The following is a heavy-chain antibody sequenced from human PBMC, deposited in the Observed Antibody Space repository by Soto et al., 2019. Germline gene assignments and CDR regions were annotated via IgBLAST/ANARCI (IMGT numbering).Heavy chain of an antibody. CDR2: IYWDDDK. J-gene: IGHJ4*02. Sequence: QITLKESGPTLVRPTQTLTLTCTFSGFSLTTSGVGVGWIRQPPGKSLEWLAVIYWDDDKRYSSSLKSRLTISKDTSKNQVVLTMTNMDPVDTATYYCAHYPYYGLGSYSFDYRGQGTLVTVSS. D-gene: IGHD3-10*01. CDR1: GFSLTTSGVG. V-gene: IGHV2-5*02. CDR3: AHYPYYGLGSYSFDY.